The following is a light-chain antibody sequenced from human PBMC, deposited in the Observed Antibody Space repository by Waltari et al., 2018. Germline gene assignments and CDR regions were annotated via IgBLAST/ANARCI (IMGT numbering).Light chain of an antibody. CDR2: DVS. CDR3: SSYTSSSTLVV. J-gene: IGLJ2*01. Sequence: QSALTQPASVSGSPGQSITISCTGTSSDVGGYNYVSWYQQHPCKAPKLMIYDVSKRPSGVSNRLSGSKSGNTASLTISGLQAEDEADYYCSSYTSSSTLVVFGGGTKLTVL. V-gene: IGLV2-14*01. CDR1: SSDVGGYNY.